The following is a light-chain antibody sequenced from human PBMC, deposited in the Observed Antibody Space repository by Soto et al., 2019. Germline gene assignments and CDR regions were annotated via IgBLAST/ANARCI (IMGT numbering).Light chain of an antibody. CDR3: CSYAGSSTP. J-gene: IGLJ1*01. V-gene: IGLV2-23*02. Sequence: QSALTQPASVSGSPGQSITISCTGTSSDVGRYNLVSWYQQHPGKAPKLMIYEVSKRPSGVSNRFSGSKSGNTASLTISGLQAEDEADYYCCSYAGSSTPFGPGTKLTVL. CDR2: EVS. CDR1: SSDVGRYNL.